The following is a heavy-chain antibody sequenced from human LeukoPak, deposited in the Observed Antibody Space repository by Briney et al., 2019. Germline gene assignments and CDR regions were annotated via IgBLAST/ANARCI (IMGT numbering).Heavy chain of an antibody. Sequence: SSETLSLTCTVSGGSISSYYWSWIRQPPGKGLEWIGYIYYSGSTNYNPSLKSRVTISVDTSKNQFSLKLSSVTAADTAVYYCASHVRTTRGHYFDYWGQGTLVTVSS. J-gene: IGHJ4*02. CDR1: GGSISSYY. CDR3: ASHVRTTRGHYFDY. V-gene: IGHV4-59*08. D-gene: IGHD4-17*01. CDR2: IYYSGST.